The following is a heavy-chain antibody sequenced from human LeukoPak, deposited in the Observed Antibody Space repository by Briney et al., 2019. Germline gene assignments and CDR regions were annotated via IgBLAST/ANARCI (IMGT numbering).Heavy chain of an antibody. CDR1: GYTFTGYY. V-gene: IGHV1-2*02. J-gene: IGHJ4*02. CDR3: ATLVLELRTIDY. CDR2: INPNSGGT. D-gene: IGHD1-7*01. Sequence: ASVRVSCKASGYTFTGYYMHWVRQAPGQGLEWMGWINPNSGGTNYAQKFQRRVTMTRDTSISTAYMELSRLRSDDTAVYYCATLVLELRTIDYWGQGTLVTVSS.